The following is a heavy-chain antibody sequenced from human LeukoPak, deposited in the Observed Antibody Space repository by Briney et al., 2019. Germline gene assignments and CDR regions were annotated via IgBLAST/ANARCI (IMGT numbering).Heavy chain of an antibody. J-gene: IGHJ3*02. V-gene: IGHV1-69*01. CDR2: IIPIFGTA. CDR1: GGTFSSYA. D-gene: IGHD3-22*01. CDR3: ARDLTYYYDSSGYYWDAFDI. Sequence: SVKVSCKSSGGTFSSYAISWVRQAPGQGLEWMGGIIPIFGTANYAQKFQGRVTITADESTSTAYMELSSLRSEDTAVYYCARDLTYYYDSSGYYWDAFDIWGQGTMVTVSS.